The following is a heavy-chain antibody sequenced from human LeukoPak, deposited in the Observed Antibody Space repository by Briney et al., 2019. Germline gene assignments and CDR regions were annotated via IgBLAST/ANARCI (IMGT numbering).Heavy chain of an antibody. D-gene: IGHD6-13*01. CDR1: GFTFSDYY. CDR2: ISSSSSTI. CDR3: ARDFSSWQYQFDY. Sequence: GGSLRLSCAASGFTFSDYYMSWIRQAPGKGLEWVSYISSSSSTIYYADSVKGRFTISRDNAKNSLYLQMNSLRAEDTAVYYCARDFSSWQYQFDYWGQGTLVTVSS. V-gene: IGHV3-11*04. J-gene: IGHJ4*02.